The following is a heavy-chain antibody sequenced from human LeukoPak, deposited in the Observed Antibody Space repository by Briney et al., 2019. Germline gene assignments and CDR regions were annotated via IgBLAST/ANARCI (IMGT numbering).Heavy chain of an antibody. V-gene: IGHV3-23*01. CDR2: ISGSGGST. Sequence: GGSLRLSCSASGFTFSSYAMSWVRQAPGKGLEGVSAISGSGGSTYSADSVKGPFTISRDNSKNALYLQMNRLRAEDTAVYSCAKDRYSSSRRHHRHWFDPWGQGTLVTVSS. CDR3: AKDRYSSSRRHHRHWFDP. D-gene: IGHD6-13*01. J-gene: IGHJ5*02. CDR1: GFTFSSYA.